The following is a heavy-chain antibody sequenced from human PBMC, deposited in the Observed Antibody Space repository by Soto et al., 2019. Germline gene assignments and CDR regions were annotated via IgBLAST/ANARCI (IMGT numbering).Heavy chain of an antibody. J-gene: IGHJ6*02. CDR3: ARDSAQWLVTSGMDV. V-gene: IGHV3-48*02. CDR1: GFPFNSYK. D-gene: IGHD6-19*01. Sequence: GAPRLSLAAPGFPFNSYKIHRVRPAPGKGLEWVSYISRSSSTIYYADSVKGRFTISRDNAKNSLYLQMNSLGDEDTAVYYCARDSAQWLVTSGMDVWGQGTTVTVSS. CDR2: ISRSSSTI.